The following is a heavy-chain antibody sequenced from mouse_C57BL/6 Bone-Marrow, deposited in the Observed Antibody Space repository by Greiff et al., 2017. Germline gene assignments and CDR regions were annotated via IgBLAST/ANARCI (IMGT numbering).Heavy chain of an antibody. J-gene: IGHJ1*03. Sequence: EVKLVESGGGLVKPGGSLKLTCAASGFTFSDYGMHWVRQAPEKGLEWVAYIRSGSSTIYYADTVKGRFTSSRDNAKNTLFQKTTRLSAEDTAMYYCSTDSYGSSYDCYFDVWGTGTSVTVSS. CDR1: GFTFSDYG. V-gene: IGHV5-17*01. CDR3: STDSYGSSYDCYFDV. CDR2: IRSGSSTI. D-gene: IGHD1-1*01.